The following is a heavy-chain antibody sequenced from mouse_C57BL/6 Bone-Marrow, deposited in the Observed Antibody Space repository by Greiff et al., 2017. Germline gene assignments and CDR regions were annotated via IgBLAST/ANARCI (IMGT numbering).Heavy chain of an antibody. CDR2: SRNKANDYTT. CDR3: ARDEGQGAMDY. J-gene: IGHJ4*01. D-gene: IGHD3-2*02. Sequence: EVQGVESGGGLVQSGRSLRLSCATSGFTFSDFYMEWVRQAPGKGLEWIAASRNKANDYTTEYSASVKGRFIVSRDTSQSILYLQMNALRAEDTAIYYCARDEGQGAMDYWGQGTSVTVSS. CDR1: GFTFSDFY. V-gene: IGHV7-1*01.